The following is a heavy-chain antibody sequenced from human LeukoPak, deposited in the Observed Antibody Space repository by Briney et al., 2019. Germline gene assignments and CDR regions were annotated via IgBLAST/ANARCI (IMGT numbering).Heavy chain of an antibody. J-gene: IGHJ4*02. Sequence: ASVKVSCKASGYTFTSYYMHWVRQAPGQGLEWMGIINPSGGSTSYAQKFQGRVTMTRDTSTSTVYMELSSLRSEDTAVYYCARDRGIAVAGREFDYWGQGTLVTVSP. V-gene: IGHV1-46*01. CDR3: ARDRGIAVAGREFDY. D-gene: IGHD6-19*01. CDR1: GYTFTSYY. CDR2: INPSGGST.